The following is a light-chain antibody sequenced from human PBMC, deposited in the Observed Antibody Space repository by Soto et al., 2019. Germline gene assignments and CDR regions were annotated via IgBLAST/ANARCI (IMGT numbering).Light chain of an antibody. CDR3: SSYSSSCSLV. CDR1: SSDVGGYNY. Sequence: QSALTQPASVSGSPGQSITISCTGTSSDVGGYNYVSWYQQFPGKVPKRMIYDVSSRPSGISNRFSGSKSGNTASLTISGLQAEDEADYYCSSYSSSCSLVFGGGTKLTVL. V-gene: IGLV2-14*03. J-gene: IGLJ2*01. CDR2: DVS.